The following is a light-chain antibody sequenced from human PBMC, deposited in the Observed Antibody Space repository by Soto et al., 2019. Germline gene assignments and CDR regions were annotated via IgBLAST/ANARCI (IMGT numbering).Light chain of an antibody. J-gene: IGKJ4*01. V-gene: IGKV3-11*01. CDR3: QQRSDWPPVT. Sequence: EIVLTQSPATLSLSPGDRATLSYRASQSVGSYLAWYQQKPGQAPRLLIYDAFNRATGIPARFSGSGSGTDFTLTISRLEPEDFAVYYCQQRSDWPPVTFGGGTKVEIK. CDR1: QSVGSY. CDR2: DAF.